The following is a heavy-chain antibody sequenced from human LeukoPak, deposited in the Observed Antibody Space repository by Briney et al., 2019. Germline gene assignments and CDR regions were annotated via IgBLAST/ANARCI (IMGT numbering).Heavy chain of an antibody. D-gene: IGHD2-2*01. J-gene: IGHJ4*02. Sequence: PSETLSLTCAVYGGSFSGYYWSWIRQPPGKGLEWIGEINHSGSTNYNPSLKSRVTISVDTSKNQFSLKLSSVTATDTAVYYCAREVPPRFFGPGPQGFDYWGQGTLVTVSS. CDR2: INHSGST. CDR3: AREVPPRFFGPGPQGFDY. CDR1: GGSFSGYY. V-gene: IGHV4-34*01.